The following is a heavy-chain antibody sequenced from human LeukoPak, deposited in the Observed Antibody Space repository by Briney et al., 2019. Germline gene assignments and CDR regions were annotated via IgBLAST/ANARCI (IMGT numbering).Heavy chain of an antibody. CDR3: ARRKKTKYDSSGYYYHDAFDI. CDR2: IIPIFGTA. V-gene: IGHV1-69*05. Sequence: SVKVSCKASGGTFSSYAISWLLQAPGQGLEWMGRIIPIFGTANYAQKFQGRVTITTDESTSTAYMELSSLRSEDTAVYYCARRKKTKYDSSGYYYHDAFDIWGQGTMVTVSS. D-gene: IGHD3-22*01. CDR1: GGTFSSYA. J-gene: IGHJ3*02.